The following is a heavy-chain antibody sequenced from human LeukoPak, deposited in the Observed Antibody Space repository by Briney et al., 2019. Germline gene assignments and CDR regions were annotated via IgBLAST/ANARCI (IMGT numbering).Heavy chain of an antibody. D-gene: IGHD3-9*01. V-gene: IGHV1-18*01. CDR1: GYTFTSYG. CDR3: ARGRYFDWLKEP. CDR2: ISAYNGNT. J-gene: IGHJ4*02. Sequence: ASVKVSCKASGYTFTSYGISWVRLAPGPGIEWMGWISAYNGNTNYAQKLQGRVTMTTDTSTSTAYMELRSLRSDDTAVYYCARGRYFDWLKEPWGQGTLVTVSS.